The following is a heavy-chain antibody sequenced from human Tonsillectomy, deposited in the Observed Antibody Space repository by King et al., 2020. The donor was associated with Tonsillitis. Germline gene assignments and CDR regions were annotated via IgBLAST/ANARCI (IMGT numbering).Heavy chain of an antibody. CDR3: ARTYSSGWYPDY. V-gene: IGHV3-11*01. CDR2: IRSSGSII. J-gene: IGHJ4*02. CDR1: GFTFSDYY. Sequence: VQLVESGGGLVKPGGSLRLSCAASGFTFSDYYMSWIHQAPGKGLEWVSYIRSSGSIIYYADSVRGRFTISRDNAKNSLFLQMNSLRAEDTAVYYCARTYSSGWYPDYWGQGTLVTVSS. D-gene: IGHD6-19*01.